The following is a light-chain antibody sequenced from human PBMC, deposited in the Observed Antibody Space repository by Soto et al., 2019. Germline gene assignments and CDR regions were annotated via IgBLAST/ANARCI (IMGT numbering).Light chain of an antibody. V-gene: IGKV3-15*01. CDR3: QQYKDWPPLT. Sequence: EIILTQSPGTLSVSPGETVTLVCRASQSVSVYLAWYQQKSGQPPRLLIHGASDRATGVPARFSGSGSGTEFTLRISSLQSEDFGTYYCQQYKDWPPLTFGGGTKV. CDR1: QSVSVY. J-gene: IGKJ4*01. CDR2: GAS.